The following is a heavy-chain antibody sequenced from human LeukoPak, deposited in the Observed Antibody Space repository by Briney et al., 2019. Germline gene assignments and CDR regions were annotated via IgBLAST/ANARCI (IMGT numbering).Heavy chain of an antibody. J-gene: IGHJ4*02. CDR2: ISGSGAKT. V-gene: IGHV3-23*01. D-gene: IGHD2-21*02. Sequence: LPGGSLRLSCAASGFTFSSYAMSWVRQAPGNGLEWVSAISGSGAKTYYADSVKDRITISRDNSKNTLYLQMDSLRAGDTALYYCAKDRQDVVVTAIRFDSWGQGTLVTVSS. CDR1: GFTFSSYA. CDR3: AKDRQDVVVTAIRFDS.